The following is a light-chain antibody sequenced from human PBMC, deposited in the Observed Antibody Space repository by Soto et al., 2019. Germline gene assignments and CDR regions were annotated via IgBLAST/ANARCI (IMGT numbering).Light chain of an antibody. J-gene: IGKJ2*01. V-gene: IGKV1-5*03. CDR2: KAS. Sequence: DIQMTQSPSTLSASVGDRVTITCRASQSISTWLAWYQQKPGKAPKLLIYKASSLESGVPSRFSGSGSGTECTLTISSLQPDDFATYFCQQYESYSNTFGQGTKLEIK. CDR3: QQYESYSNT. CDR1: QSISTW.